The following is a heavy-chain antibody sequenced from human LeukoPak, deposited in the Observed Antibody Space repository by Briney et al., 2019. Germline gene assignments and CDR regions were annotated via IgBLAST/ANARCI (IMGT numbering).Heavy chain of an antibody. CDR2: INHSGST. CDR1: GGSFSGYY. Sequence: SETLSLTCAVYGGSFSGYYWSWIRQPPGKGLEWMGEINHSGSTNYNPSLKSRVTISVAPSKNQFSRKLSSVPAADTAVYYCARGFRAMATIYDYWGQGTLVTVSS. J-gene: IGHJ4*02. V-gene: IGHV4-34*01. D-gene: IGHD5-24*01. CDR3: ARGFRAMATIYDY.